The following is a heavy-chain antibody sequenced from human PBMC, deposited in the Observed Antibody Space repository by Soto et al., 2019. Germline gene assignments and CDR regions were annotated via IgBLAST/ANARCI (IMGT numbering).Heavy chain of an antibody. CDR3: ARAIAVAGYYYYGMDV. CDR2: ISSSSSYI. V-gene: IGHV3-21*01. Sequence: PGGSLRLSCAASGFTFSSYSMNWVRQAPGKGLEWVSSISSSSSYIYYADSVKGRFTISRDNAKNSLYLQMNSLRAEDTAVYYCARAIAVAGYYYYGMDVWGQGTMVTVSS. CDR1: GFTFSSYS. D-gene: IGHD6-19*01. J-gene: IGHJ6*02.